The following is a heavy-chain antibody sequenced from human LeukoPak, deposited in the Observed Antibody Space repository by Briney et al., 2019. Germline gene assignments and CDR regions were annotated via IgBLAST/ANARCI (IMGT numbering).Heavy chain of an antibody. CDR3: TSGYSYGIDAFDI. Sequence: GGSLRLSCAASGFTFSSYGMHWVRQASGKGLEWVGRIRSKANSYATAYAASVKGRFTISRDDSKNTAYLQMNSLKTEDTAVYYCTSGYSYGIDAFDIWGQGTMVTVSS. V-gene: IGHV3-73*01. CDR2: IRSKANSYAT. D-gene: IGHD5-18*01. CDR1: GFTFSSYG. J-gene: IGHJ3*02.